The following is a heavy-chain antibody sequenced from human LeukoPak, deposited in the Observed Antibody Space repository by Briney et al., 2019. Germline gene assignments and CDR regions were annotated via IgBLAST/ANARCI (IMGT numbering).Heavy chain of an antibody. D-gene: IGHD1-26*01. CDR2: VKQDGSER. CDR3: ARDVPLMGASKTRYFDY. V-gene: IGHV3-7*01. Sequence: GSLRLSCAASGFTFSSYAMHWVRQAPGKGLEWVANVKQDGSERYYGDSVKGRFTISRDNAKNSLYLQMSSLRAEDTAIYYCARDVPLMGASKTRYFDYWGQGTLVTVSS. CDR1: GFTFSSYA. J-gene: IGHJ4*02.